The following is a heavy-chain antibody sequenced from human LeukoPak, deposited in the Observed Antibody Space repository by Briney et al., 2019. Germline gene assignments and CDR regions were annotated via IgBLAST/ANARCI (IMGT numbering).Heavy chain of an antibody. Sequence: GGSLRLSCAASGFTFTAYGMQWVRQAPGKGLEWVAFVRYNGNDKYYADSVKGRFTISRDNSKDTVDLQMDSLRAEDTAVYYCAKAGSGWYAPYWGQGTLVTVS. J-gene: IGHJ4*02. CDR1: GFTFTAYG. CDR3: AKAGSGWYAPY. CDR2: VRYNGNDK. V-gene: IGHV3-30*02. D-gene: IGHD6-19*01.